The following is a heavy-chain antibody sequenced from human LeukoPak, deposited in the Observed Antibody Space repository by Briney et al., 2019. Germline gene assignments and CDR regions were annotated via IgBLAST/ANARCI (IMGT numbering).Heavy chain of an antibody. Sequence: SETLSLTCTVSGGSISSYYWSWIRQPPGKGLGWIGYIYYSGSTNYKPSLKSRVTISVDTSKNQFSLKLSSVTAADTAVYYCARSIAAAGTGYFDYWGQGTLVTVSS. CDR1: GGSISSYY. V-gene: IGHV4-59*01. CDR2: IYYSGST. CDR3: ARSIAAAGTGYFDY. J-gene: IGHJ4*02. D-gene: IGHD6-13*01.